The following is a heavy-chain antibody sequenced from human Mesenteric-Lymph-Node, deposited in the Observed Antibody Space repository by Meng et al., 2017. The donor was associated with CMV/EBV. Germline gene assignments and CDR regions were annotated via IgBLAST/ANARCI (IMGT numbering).Heavy chain of an antibody. V-gene: IGHV3-30*02. Sequence: GESLKISCAASGFTFSSYGMHWVRQAPGKGLEWVAFIRYDGSNKYYADSVKGRFTISRDNSKNTLYLQMNSLRAEDTAVYYCASDIVVVPAATTPMDVWGQGTTVTVSS. CDR3: ASDIVVVPAATTPMDV. J-gene: IGHJ6*02. CDR2: IRYDGSNK. CDR1: GFTFSSYG. D-gene: IGHD2-2*01.